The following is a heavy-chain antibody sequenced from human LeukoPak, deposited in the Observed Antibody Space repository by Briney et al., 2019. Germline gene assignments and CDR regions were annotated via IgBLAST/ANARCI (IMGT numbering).Heavy chain of an antibody. J-gene: IGHJ5*02. Sequence: SETLFLTCTVSGGSISSSSYYWSWIRQPPGKGLEWIGEINHSGSTNYNPSLKSRVTISADTSKNQFSLKLSSVTAADTAVYYCARSHLYYDFWSGHGFRGQVRFDPWGQGTLVTVSS. CDR2: INHSGST. D-gene: IGHD3-3*01. CDR3: ARSHLYYDFWSGHGFRGQVRFDP. V-gene: IGHV4-39*07. CDR1: GGSISSSSYY.